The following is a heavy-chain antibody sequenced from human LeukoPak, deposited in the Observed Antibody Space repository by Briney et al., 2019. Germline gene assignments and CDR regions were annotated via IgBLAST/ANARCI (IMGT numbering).Heavy chain of an antibody. CDR1: GFTFSSYA. CDR3: ARGRSYDFWSGPIPPYGMDV. Sequence: PGGSLRLSCAASGFTFSSYAMHWVRQAPGKGLEWVAVISYDGSNKYYADSVKGRFTISRDNSKNTLYLQMNSLRAEDTAVYYCARGRSYDFWSGPIPPYGMDVWGQGTTVTVSS. CDR2: ISYDGSNK. J-gene: IGHJ6*02. D-gene: IGHD3-3*01. V-gene: IGHV3-30-3*01.